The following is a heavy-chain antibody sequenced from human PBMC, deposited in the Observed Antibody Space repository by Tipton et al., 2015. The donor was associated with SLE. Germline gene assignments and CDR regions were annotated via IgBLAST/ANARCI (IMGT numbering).Heavy chain of an antibody. CDR1: GGSISSGSYY. J-gene: IGHJ4*02. Sequence: TLSLTCTVSGGSISSGSYYWSWIRQPAGKGLEWIGYIYTSGSTNYNPSLKSRVTISVDTSKNQFSLKLSSVTAADTAVYYCARDSRYSGGVFDYWGQGTLVTVSS. D-gene: IGHD5-12*01. CDR2: IYTSGST. V-gene: IGHV4-61*09. CDR3: ARDSRYSGGVFDY.